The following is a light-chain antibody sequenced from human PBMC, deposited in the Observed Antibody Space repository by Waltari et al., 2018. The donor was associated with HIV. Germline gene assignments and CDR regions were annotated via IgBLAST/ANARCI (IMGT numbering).Light chain of an antibody. V-gene: IGKV3-11*01. CDR3: QQRRNWIT. CDR2: YAS. J-gene: IGKJ5*01. CDR1: ESVSTY. Sequence: EIVLTQSPAPLSLSPGDRPTLSCRASESVSTYLDWYQQKPGQAPRLLIYYASNRATGIPARFRGSGSGTDFTLTITTIEPEDCAVYYCQQRRNWITFGPGTRLEIK.